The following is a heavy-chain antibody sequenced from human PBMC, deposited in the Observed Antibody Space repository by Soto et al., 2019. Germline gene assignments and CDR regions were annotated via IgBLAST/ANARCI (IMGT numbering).Heavy chain of an antibody. CDR2: ISGSGGST. CDR1: GFTFSSYA. J-gene: IGHJ5*02. Sequence: GGSLRLSCAASGFTFSSYAMSWVRQAPGKGLEWVSAISGSGGSTYYADSVKGRFTISRDNSKDTLYLQMNSLRAEDTAVYYCVKDRVTMVVVVASSGVDPWGQGTLVTVSS. CDR3: VKDRVTMVVVVASSGVDP. V-gene: IGHV3-23*01. D-gene: IGHD3-22*01.